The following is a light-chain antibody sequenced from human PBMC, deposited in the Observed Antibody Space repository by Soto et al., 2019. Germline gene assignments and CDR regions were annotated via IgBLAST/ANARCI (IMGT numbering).Light chain of an antibody. Sequence: QSALTQPRSVSGSPGQSVTISCTGTSSDVGGYSYVSWYQQHPGKAPKLMIYDVSKRPSGVPDRFSGSKSGNTASLTISGLQAEDEADYYCCSYAGSDTLVFGGGTKLTVL. CDR3: CSYAGSDTLV. CDR2: DVS. V-gene: IGLV2-11*01. CDR1: SSDVGGYSY. J-gene: IGLJ3*02.